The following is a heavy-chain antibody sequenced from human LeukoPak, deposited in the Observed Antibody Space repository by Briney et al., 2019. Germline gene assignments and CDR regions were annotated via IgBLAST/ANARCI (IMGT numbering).Heavy chain of an antibody. CDR1: GYTFTSYD. D-gene: IGHD5-24*01. V-gene: IGHV1-8*01. CDR2: MNPNSGNT. J-gene: IGHJ3*01. Sequence: ASVKVSCKASGYTFTSYDINWVRQATGQGLEWMGCMNPNSGNTGYAQKFRGRVTMTRNTSIGTAYMELSSLRSDDTAVCYCARDPFYKDAFDFWGQGTMLTVSS. CDR3: ARDPFYKDAFDF.